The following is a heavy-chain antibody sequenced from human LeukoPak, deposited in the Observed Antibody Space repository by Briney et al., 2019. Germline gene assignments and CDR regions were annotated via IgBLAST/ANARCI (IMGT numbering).Heavy chain of an antibody. V-gene: IGHV4-4*07. CDR2: ISASGRT. D-gene: IGHD3-3*01. Sequence: PTETLSLTCTVPGGSISSYDWSWIRQPAGKGLEKIGRISASGRTNSNPSLKSRVSLSVDTSKNQFCLKLRCVTGADTVVYYCAVSVFRYYYGMAVWGQGTTVTVSS. CDR3: AVSVFRYYYGMAV. J-gene: IGHJ6*02. CDR1: GGSISSYD.